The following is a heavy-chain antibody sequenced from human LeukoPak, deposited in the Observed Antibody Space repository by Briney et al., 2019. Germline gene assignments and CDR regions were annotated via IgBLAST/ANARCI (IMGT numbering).Heavy chain of an antibody. CDR1: GFTFNSYW. J-gene: IGHJ3*02. CDR2: INSDGSGT. Sequence: GGSLRLSCAASGFTFNSYWMHWVRQAPGKGLVWVSRINSDGSGTSDADFVKGRFTISRDNSKNTLYLQMNSLRAEDTAMYYCARNRLTNDAFDIWGQGTMVTVSS. V-gene: IGHV3-74*01. CDR3: ARNRLTNDAFDI. D-gene: IGHD2-8*01.